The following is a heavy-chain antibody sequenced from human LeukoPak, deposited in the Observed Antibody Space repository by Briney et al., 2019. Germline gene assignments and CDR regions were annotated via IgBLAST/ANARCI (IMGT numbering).Heavy chain of an antibody. V-gene: IGHV1-69*05. CDR3: ARDLRGGYYDSSGYYTPRFDY. D-gene: IGHD3-22*01. Sequence: ASVKVSCKASGGTFSSYAISWVRQAPGQGLEWMGGIIPIFGTANYAQKFQGRVTITTDESTSTAYMELRSLRSDDTAVYYCARDLRGGYYDSSGYYTPRFDYWGQGTLVTVSS. CDR1: GGTFSSYA. CDR2: IIPIFGTA. J-gene: IGHJ4*02.